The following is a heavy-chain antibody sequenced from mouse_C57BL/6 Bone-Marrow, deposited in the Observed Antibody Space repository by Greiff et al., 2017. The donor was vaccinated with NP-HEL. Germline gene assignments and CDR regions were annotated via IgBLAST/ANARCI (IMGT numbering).Heavy chain of an antibody. Sequence: QVQLQQSGPGLVAPSQSLSITCTVSGFSLTSYAISWVRQPPGKGLEWLGVIWTGGGTNYNSALNSRPSISKDKSKSQVFLKMNSLQTDDTARYYCARRLGGYYHYYAMDYWGQGTSVTVSS. J-gene: IGHJ4*01. D-gene: IGHD2-3*01. CDR1: GFSLTSYA. CDR3: ARRLGGYYHYYAMDY. CDR2: IWTGGGT. V-gene: IGHV2-9-1*01.